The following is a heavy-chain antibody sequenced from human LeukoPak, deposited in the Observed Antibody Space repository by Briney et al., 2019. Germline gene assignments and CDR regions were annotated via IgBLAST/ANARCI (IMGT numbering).Heavy chain of an antibody. J-gene: IGHJ4*02. CDR1: GGSISSSSYY. Sequence: SETLSLTCTVSGGSISSSSYYWGWIRQPPGKGLEWIGSIYYSGSTYYNPSLKSRVTMSVDTSKNQFSLKLSSVTAADTAVYYCARTEGGRDFDYWGQGTLVTVSS. CDR2: IYYSGST. V-gene: IGHV4-39*01. CDR3: ARTEGGRDFDY. D-gene: IGHD3-16*01.